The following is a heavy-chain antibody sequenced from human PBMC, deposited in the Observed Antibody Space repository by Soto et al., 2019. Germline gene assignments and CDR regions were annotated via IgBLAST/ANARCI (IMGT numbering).Heavy chain of an antibody. V-gene: IGHV4-4*02. CDR2: IYHSGTT. CDR3: ARDIAVPRRRGFDY. J-gene: IGHJ4*02. CDR1: GGSITTNW. D-gene: IGHD6-19*01. Sequence: QVHLQESGPGLVKPSGTLSLTCAVSGGSITTNWWSWVRQPPGKGLEWIGEIYHSGTTNYNPSLRGRVTISVDKSNNQFSLNLNSVTAADSAIYYCARDIAVPRRRGFDYWGQGSLVTVSS.